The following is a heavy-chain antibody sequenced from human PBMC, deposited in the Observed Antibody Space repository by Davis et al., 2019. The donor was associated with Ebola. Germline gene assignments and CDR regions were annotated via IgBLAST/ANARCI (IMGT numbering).Heavy chain of an antibody. Sequence: AASVKVSCKASGYTFTSYGITWVRQAPGQGLEWMGWINTNTGNPTYAQGFTGRFVFSLDTSVSTAYLQISSLKAEDTAVYYCARESLGYCISTSCNVWFDPWGQGTLVTVSS. CDR1: GYTFTSYG. J-gene: IGHJ5*02. V-gene: IGHV7-4-1*02. CDR2: INTNTGNP. D-gene: IGHD2-2*01. CDR3: ARESLGYCISTSCNVWFDP.